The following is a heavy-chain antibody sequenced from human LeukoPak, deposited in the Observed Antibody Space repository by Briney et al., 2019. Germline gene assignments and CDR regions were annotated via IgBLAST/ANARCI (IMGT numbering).Heavy chain of an antibody. CDR1: GYTYTTYG. V-gene: IGHV1-18*01. CDR3: VFGECSSTSCYPRRDY. CDR2: INAYSGNT. Sequence: GASVKVSCRVSGYTYTTYGISWVRQAPGQGLEWVGWINAYSGNTEYTQNLQGRLTMATDTSTTTAYMELRGLRSDDTAVYYCVFGECSSTSCYPRRDYWGQGTLVTVSS. D-gene: IGHD2-2*01. J-gene: IGHJ4*02.